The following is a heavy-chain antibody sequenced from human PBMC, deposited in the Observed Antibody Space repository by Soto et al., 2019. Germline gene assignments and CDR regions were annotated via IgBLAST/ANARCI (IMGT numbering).Heavy chain of an antibody. V-gene: IGHV5-51*01. Sequence: GESLKISCKGSGYSFTSYWIGWVRQMPGKGLEWMGIIYPGDSDTRYSPSFQGQVTISADKSISTAYLQWSSLKASDTAMYYCARYFMLGVVPAAIWEYYFDYWGQGTLVTVSS. CDR1: GYSFTSYW. CDR3: ARYFMLGVVPAAIWEYYFDY. J-gene: IGHJ4*02. D-gene: IGHD2-2*01. CDR2: IYPGDSDT.